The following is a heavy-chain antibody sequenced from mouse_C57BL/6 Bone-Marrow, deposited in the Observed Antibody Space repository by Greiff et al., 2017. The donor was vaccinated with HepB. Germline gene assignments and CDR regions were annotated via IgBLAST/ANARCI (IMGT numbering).Heavy chain of an antibody. D-gene: IGHD1-1*02. Sequence: QVQLQQSGPELVKPGASVKISCKASGYAFSSSWMNWVKQRPGKGLEWIGRFYPGDGDTNYNGKFKGKATLTADKSSSTAYMQLSSLTSEDSAVYFCARWGGFAYWGQGTLVTVSA. CDR3: ARWGGFAY. V-gene: IGHV1-82*01. CDR2: FYPGDGDT. J-gene: IGHJ3*01. CDR1: GYAFSSSW.